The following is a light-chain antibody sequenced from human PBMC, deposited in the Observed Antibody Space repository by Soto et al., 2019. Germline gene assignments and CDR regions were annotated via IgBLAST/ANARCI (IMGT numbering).Light chain of an antibody. Sequence: DIQITQSPSSLSASVGDRVTITCQASQDIKNYLNWYQQKPGKAPNLLIYDASNLKTGVPSRFSGSGSGTHFTFTISSLQPEDIATYYCKHYDHLPPLSFGGGTKVEIK. V-gene: IGKV1-33*01. CDR1: QDIKNY. J-gene: IGKJ4*01. CDR2: DAS. CDR3: KHYDHLPPLS.